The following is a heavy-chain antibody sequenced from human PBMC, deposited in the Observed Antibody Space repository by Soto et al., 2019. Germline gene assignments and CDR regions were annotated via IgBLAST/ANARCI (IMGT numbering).Heavy chain of an antibody. CDR3: ARGRYCLTGRCFPNWFDS. Sequence: TLSLTCSVSGDSISTVDYFWAWIRQPPGQALEYIGYIYKSATTYYNPSFEGRVAISLDTSKSHFSLNVTSVTAADTAVYFCARGRYCLTGRCFPNWFDSWGQGTLVTVSS. CDR2: IYKSATT. J-gene: IGHJ5*01. CDR1: GDSISTVDYF. V-gene: IGHV4-30-4*01. D-gene: IGHD2-15*01.